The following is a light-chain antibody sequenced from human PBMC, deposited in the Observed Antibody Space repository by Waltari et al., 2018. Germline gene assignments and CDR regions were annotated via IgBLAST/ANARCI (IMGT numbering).Light chain of an antibody. J-gene: IGKJ1*01. CDR2: GAS. V-gene: IGKV3-20*01. Sequence: SCRASQSVSRALAWYQQKPGQAPRLLIYGASTRATGIPDRFSGSGSGTDCSLTISRLEPDDFAVYYCQHYLRLPVTFGQGTTVEI. CDR1: QSVSRA. CDR3: QHYLRLPVT.